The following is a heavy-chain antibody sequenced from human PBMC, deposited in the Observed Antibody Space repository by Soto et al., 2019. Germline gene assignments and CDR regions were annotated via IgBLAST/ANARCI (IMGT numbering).Heavy chain of an antibody. V-gene: IGHV1-69*06. CDR1: GGTFSSYA. CDR2: IIPIFGTA. J-gene: IGHJ4*02. D-gene: IGHD2-8*01. CDR3: ASWGYCTNGVCSDY. Sequence: SVKVTCKASGGTFSSYAISWVRQAPGQGLEWMGGIIPIFGTANYAQKFQGRVTITADKSTSTAYMELSSLRSEDTAVYYCASWGYCTNGVCSDYWGQGTLVTVSS.